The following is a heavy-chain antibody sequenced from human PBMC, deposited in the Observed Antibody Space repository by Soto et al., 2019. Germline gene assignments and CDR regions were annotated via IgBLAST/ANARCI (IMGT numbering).Heavy chain of an antibody. CDR1: GGSLSSYP. CDR2: IIPIVGLT. V-gene: IGHV1-69*02. D-gene: IGHD2-8*02. Sequence: QVQLLQSGSEVKKPGSSVKVSCRASGGSLSSYPVTWVRQAPGQGLEWMGRIIPIVGLTNYAQMFQGRVTITADKSTSTAYMELSSLRSDDTAVYYCARPTGGHDAGGNYMDVWGKGTTVIVSS. CDR3: ARPTGGHDAGGNYMDV. J-gene: IGHJ6*03.